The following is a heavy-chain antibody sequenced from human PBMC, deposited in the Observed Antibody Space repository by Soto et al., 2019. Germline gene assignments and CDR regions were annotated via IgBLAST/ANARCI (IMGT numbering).Heavy chain of an antibody. CDR2: ISSSSSYI. CDR3: ARRIAVAGNLDY. V-gene: IGHV3-21*01. CDR1: GFTFSSYS. J-gene: IGHJ4*02. Sequence: EVQLVESGGGLVKPGGSLRLSCAASGFTFSSYSMNWVRQAPGKGLEWVSSISSSSSYIYYADSVKDRFTISRDNAKNSLYLQMNSLRAEDTAVYYCARRIAVAGNLDYWGQGTLVTVSS. D-gene: IGHD6-19*01.